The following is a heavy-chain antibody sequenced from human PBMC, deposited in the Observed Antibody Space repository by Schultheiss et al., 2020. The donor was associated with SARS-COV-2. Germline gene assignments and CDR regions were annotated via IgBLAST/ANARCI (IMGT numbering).Heavy chain of an antibody. CDR2: IYYSGST. D-gene: IGHD3-22*01. CDR1: GGSFSGYY. V-gene: IGHV4-59*01. Sequence: SQTLSLTCAVYGGSFSGYYWSWIRQPPGKGLEWIGYIYYSGSTNYNPSLKSRVTISVDTSKNQFSLKLSSVTAADTAVYYCARGGYYYDSSGRYWYFDLWGRGTLVTVSS. CDR3: ARGGYYYDSSGRYWYFDL. J-gene: IGHJ2*01.